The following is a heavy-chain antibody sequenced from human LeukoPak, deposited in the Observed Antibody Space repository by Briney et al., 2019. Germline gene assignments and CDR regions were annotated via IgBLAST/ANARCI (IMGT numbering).Heavy chain of an antibody. Sequence: GASVKVSCKASGYTFTSFGISWVRQAPGQGLEWMGWISAYNGNTNYAQKVQGRVTMTRDTSISTAYMELSRLRSDDTAVYYCARDRVRPAGGWNYGTRYGYWGQGTLVTVSS. J-gene: IGHJ4*02. V-gene: IGHV1-18*01. CDR1: GYTFTSFG. CDR3: ARDRVRPAGGWNYGTRYGY. D-gene: IGHD1-7*01. CDR2: ISAYNGNT.